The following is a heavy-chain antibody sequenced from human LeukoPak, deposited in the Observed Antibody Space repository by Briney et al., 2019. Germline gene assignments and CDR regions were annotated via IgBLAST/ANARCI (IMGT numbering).Heavy chain of an antibody. J-gene: IGHJ5*02. V-gene: IGHV1-18*01. CDR3: ASLRYYYGSGSYNWFDP. CDR1: GYTFTRYG. CDR2: ISAYNGNT. D-gene: IGHD3-10*01. Sequence: ASVKVSXKASGYTFTRYGITWVRQAPGQGLEWMGWISAYNGNTNYAQKLQGRVTMTTDTSTMIAYMELRSLRSDDTAVYYCASLRYYYGSGSYNWFDPWGQGTLVTVSS.